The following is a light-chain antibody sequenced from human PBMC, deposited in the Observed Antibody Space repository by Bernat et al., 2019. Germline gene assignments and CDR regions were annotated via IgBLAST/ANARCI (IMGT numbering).Light chain of an antibody. Sequence: QSVLTQPPSVSAAPGQRVTISCSGSSSNIGNNYVSWYQQLPGTAPKLLIYENDKRPSGIPDRFSGSKSGTPGTLGITGLQTGDEADYYCGTWDSSLSAVVFGGGTKLTVL. J-gene: IGLJ2*01. CDR2: END. V-gene: IGLV1-51*02. CDR3: GTWDSSLSAVV. CDR1: SSNIGNNY.